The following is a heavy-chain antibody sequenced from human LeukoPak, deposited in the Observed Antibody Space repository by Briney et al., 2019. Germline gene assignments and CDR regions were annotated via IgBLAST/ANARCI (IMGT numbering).Heavy chain of an antibody. V-gene: IGHV4-59*11. J-gene: IGHJ6*03. Sequence: PSETLSLTCDFSGGSLSRHYWSWIRQPPGKGLEWIGYIYYSGSTNYNPSLKSRVTISVDTSKNQFSLKLSSVTAADTAVYYCARVVVNRGDYYYMDVWGKGTTVTVSS. D-gene: IGHD2-21*01. CDR1: GGSLSRHY. CDR2: IYYSGST. CDR3: ARVVVNRGDYYYMDV.